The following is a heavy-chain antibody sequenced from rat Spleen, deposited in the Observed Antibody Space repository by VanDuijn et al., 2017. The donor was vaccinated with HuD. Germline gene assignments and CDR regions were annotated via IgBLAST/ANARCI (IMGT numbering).Heavy chain of an antibody. CDR1: GFTFDDYH. CDR3: VRMRWELGFDY. V-gene: IGHV5-7*01. J-gene: IGHJ2*01. CDR2: ISYDGSST. D-gene: IGHD5-1*01. Sequence: EVQLVESGGGLVQPGRSLKLSCAASGFTFDDYHMAWVRQAPTKGLEWVATISYDGSSTYYRDSVKGRFTVSRDNANSTLYLQMVSLRSEDTATYYCVRMRWELGFDYWGQGVMVTVSS.